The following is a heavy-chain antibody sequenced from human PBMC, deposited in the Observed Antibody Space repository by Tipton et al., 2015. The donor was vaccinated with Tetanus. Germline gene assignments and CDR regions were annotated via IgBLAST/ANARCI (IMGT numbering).Heavy chain of an antibody. CDR1: GGSMSGSGHY. D-gene: IGHD3-10*01. V-gene: IGHV4-39*02. CDR3: ARLREIVSRSGWAFDY. J-gene: IGHJ4*02. Sequence: TLSLTCTVSGGSMSGSGHYGAWVRQSPGKGLEWIGSISYSGRTYYSPPLKSRVNMSVDTSKKDFSVRLGSVTAADTAVYYCARLREIVSRSGWAFDYWGQGILVTVSS. CDR2: ISYSGRT.